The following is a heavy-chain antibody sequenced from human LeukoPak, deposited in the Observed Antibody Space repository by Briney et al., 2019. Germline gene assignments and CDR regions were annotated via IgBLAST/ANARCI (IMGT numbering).Heavy chain of an antibody. CDR3: ARDQNYDFWSGSVDY. D-gene: IGHD3-3*01. CDR2: INPSGGST. CDR1: GYTFTSYY. V-gene: IGHV1-46*01. Sequence: ASVKVSCKASGYTFTSYYMHWVRQAPGQGLEWMGIINPSGGSTSYAQKFQGRVTMARDMSTSTVYMELSSLRSEDTAVYYCARDQNYDFWSGSVDYWGQGTLVTVSS. J-gene: IGHJ4*02.